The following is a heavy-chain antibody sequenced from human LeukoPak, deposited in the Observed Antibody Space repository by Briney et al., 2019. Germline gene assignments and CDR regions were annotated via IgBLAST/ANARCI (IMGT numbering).Heavy chain of an antibody. CDR3: AREWDYHSSGYYYYY. J-gene: IGHJ4*02. D-gene: IGHD3-22*01. V-gene: IGHV1-69*13. CDR2: IIPIFGTA. Sequence: ASVKVSCKASGGTFNSYTISWVRQAPGQGLEWMGGIIPIFGTANYAQNFQGRVTITADESTSTAYMELSSLRSEDTAVYYCAREWDYHSSGYYYYYWGQGTLVTVSS. CDR1: GGTFNSYT.